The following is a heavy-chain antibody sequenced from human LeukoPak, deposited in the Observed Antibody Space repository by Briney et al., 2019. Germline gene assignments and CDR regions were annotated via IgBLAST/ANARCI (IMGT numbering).Heavy chain of an antibody. V-gene: IGHV1-69*05. D-gene: IGHD3-22*01. J-gene: IGHJ6*03. CDR1: GGTFSSYA. Sequence: SVMVSCKASGGTFSSYAINWVRQAPGQGLEWVGRIIPIFGTANYAQKFQGRVTITTDESTSTAYMELSSLRSEDTAVYYCARGVSGYQGYYNMDVWDKGTTVTVSS. CDR3: ARGVSGYQGYYNMDV. CDR2: IIPIFGTA.